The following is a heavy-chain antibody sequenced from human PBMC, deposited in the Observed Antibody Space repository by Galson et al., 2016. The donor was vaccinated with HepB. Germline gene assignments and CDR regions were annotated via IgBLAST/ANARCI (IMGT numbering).Heavy chain of an antibody. CDR3: AKRSIAAAGPHYYMDV. Sequence: SLRLSCAASGFTFSSYGMHWVRQAPGKGLEWVAVISYDGCNKYYAGSVKGRFTISRDNSKNTLYLQMNSLRAEDTAVYYCAKRSIAAAGPHYYMDVWGKGTTVTVSS. V-gene: IGHV3-30*18. J-gene: IGHJ6*03. CDR1: GFTFSSYG. D-gene: IGHD6-13*01. CDR2: ISYDGCNK.